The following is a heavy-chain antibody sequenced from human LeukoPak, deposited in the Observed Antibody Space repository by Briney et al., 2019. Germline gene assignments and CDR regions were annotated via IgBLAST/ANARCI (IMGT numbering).Heavy chain of an antibody. CDR1: GFTVSSNY. D-gene: IGHD3-22*01. J-gene: IGHJ4*02. V-gene: IGHV3-53*01. CDR3: ARVLYDSSGYYYVS. Sequence: QPGGSLRLSCAASGFTVSSNYMSWVRQAPGKGLEVVSVIYSGGSTYYADSVKGRFTISRDNSKNTLYLQMNSLRAEDRAVYYCARVLYDSSGYYYVSWGQGTLVTVSS. CDR2: IYSGGST.